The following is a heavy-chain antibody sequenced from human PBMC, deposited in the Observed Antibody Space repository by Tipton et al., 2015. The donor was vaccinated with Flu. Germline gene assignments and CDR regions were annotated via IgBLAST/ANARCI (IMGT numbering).Heavy chain of an antibody. Sequence: TLSLTCTVSDGSISSYYWNWIRQPAGKSLELLGRINTSGSTNYNPPLKSRVTMSVDASKNQFSLKLSSVTAADTAVYYCARDGGRGSSPYYFDYWGQGTLVTVSS. CDR3: ARDGGRGSSPYYFDY. CDR1: DGSISSYY. CDR2: INTSGST. D-gene: IGHD3-16*01. J-gene: IGHJ4*02. V-gene: IGHV4-4*07.